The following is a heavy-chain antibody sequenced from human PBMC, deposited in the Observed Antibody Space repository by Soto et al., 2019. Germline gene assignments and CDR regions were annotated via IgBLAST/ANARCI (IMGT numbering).Heavy chain of an antibody. Sequence: SLRLSCAASGFTFSSYAMSWVRQAPGKGLEWVSAISGSGGSTYYADSVKGRFTISRDNSKNTLYLQMNSLRAEDTAVYYCAKDLPSGSFSYYYGMDVWGQGTTVTVSS. CDR3: AKDLPSGSFSYYYGMDV. D-gene: IGHD1-26*01. CDR2: ISGSGGST. J-gene: IGHJ6*02. V-gene: IGHV3-23*01. CDR1: GFTFSSYA.